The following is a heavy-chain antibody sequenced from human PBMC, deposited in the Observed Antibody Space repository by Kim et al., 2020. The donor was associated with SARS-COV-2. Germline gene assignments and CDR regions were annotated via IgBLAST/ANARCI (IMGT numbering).Heavy chain of an antibody. V-gene: IGHV3-7*03. CDR3: SGGDLDY. Sequence: GGSLRLSCAASGFLFSEYWMRWVRQAPGKGLEWVATLRPDTFETYYVDSVRGRFTISKDNAKNSLHLQMNSLRVDDTAVYYCSGGDLDYWGQGILVRVSS. CDR1: GFLFSEYW. CDR2: LRPDTFET. J-gene: IGHJ4*02.